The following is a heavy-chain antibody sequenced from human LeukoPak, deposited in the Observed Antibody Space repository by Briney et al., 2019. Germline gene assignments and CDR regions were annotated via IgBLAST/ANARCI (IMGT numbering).Heavy chain of an antibody. CDR1: GFTFCSYW. J-gene: IGHJ6*02. CDR3: ARDLHDYSINYYYYGMDV. CDR2: INSDGSST. V-gene: IGHV3-74*01. D-gene: IGHD4-11*01. Sequence: GGPLRLSCAASGFTFCSYWMHWVRQAPGKGLVWVSRINSDGSSTSYADSVKGRFTISRDNAKNTLYLQMNSLRAEDTAVYYCARDLHDYSINYYYYGMDVWGQGTTVTVSS.